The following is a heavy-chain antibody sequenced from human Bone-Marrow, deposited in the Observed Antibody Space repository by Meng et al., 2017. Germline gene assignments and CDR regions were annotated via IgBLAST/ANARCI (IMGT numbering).Heavy chain of an antibody. J-gene: IGHJ1*01. CDR2: IYYSGST. V-gene: IGHV4-31*03. D-gene: IGHD6-13*01. Sequence: QVQLQDSGPGLLKPSQPLSLTCTVSGGSISSGGYYWSWIRQHPGKGLEWIGYIYYSGSTYYNPSLKSRVTISVDTSKNQFSLKLSSVTAADTAVYYCARGPLSAAGTMGYFQHWGQGTLVTVSS. CDR1: GGSISSGGYY. CDR3: ARGPLSAAGTMGYFQH.